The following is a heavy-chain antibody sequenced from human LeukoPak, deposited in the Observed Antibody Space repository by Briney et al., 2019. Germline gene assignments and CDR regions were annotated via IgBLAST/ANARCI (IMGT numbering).Heavy chain of an antibody. V-gene: IGHV3-30-3*01. D-gene: IGHD1-26*01. CDR1: GFTFSSYA. CDR2: ISYDGSNK. CDR3: ARDGSGDGSYYVH. Sequence: PGGSLRLSCAASGFTFSSYAMHWVRQAPGKGLEWVAVISYDGSNKYYADSVKGRFTISRDNSKNTLYLQMNSLRAEDTAVYYCARDGSGDGSYYVHWGQGTLVTVSS. J-gene: IGHJ4*02.